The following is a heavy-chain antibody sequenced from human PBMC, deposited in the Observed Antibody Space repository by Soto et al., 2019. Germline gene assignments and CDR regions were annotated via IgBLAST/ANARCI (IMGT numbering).Heavy chain of an antibody. V-gene: IGHV3-48*01. D-gene: IGHD3-3*01. Sequence: EVQLVESGGGLVQPGGSLRLSCAASGFTFRSYSMNWVRQAPGKGLEWVSYISSSSSTIYYADSVKGRFTISRDNAKNSLYLQMNSLRAEDTAVYYCARDLYDFWSGYYGYYMDVWGKGTTVTVSS. CDR3: ARDLYDFWSGYYGYYMDV. CDR1: GFTFRSYS. J-gene: IGHJ6*03. CDR2: ISSSSSTI.